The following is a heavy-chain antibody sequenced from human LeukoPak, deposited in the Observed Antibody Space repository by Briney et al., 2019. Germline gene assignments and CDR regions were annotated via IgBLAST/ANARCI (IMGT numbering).Heavy chain of an antibody. Sequence: GGSLRLSCAVAGFSFSRFNMHWVRQAPGKGLEWVASIKEDGSEKYYVDSVKGRFTISRDNAKNSLYLQMNSLRAEDTAMYYCASSGWYSTPNWFDPWGQGTLVIVSS. D-gene: IGHD6-19*01. V-gene: IGHV3-7*01. CDR1: GFSFSRFN. CDR2: IKEDGSEK. J-gene: IGHJ5*02. CDR3: ASSGWYSTPNWFDP.